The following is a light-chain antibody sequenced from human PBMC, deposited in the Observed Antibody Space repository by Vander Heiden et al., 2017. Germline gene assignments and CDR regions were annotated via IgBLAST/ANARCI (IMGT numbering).Light chain of an antibody. V-gene: IGKV3-11*01. J-gene: IGKJ4*01. CDR2: DAT. Sequence: HSPCNLFLSPGERTTLSCRASQSVSARLAWYQHKPGQAPKLLIFDATNRATGIPARFSGSGSGTDFTLTISSLAPEDFAVYYCQQYINWPLTFGGGTKVEIK. CDR3: QQYINWPLT. CDR1: QSVSAR.